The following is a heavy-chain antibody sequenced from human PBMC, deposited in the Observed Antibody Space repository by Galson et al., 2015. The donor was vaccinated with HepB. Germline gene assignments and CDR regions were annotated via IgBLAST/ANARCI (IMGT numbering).Heavy chain of an antibody. Sequence: SVKVSCKASGFTFNSYCFSWVRQAPGQGLEWMGWVSAYNGNTKYAQRLQDRITMTTDTSTSTAYMELRSLRSDDTAVYFCARENKPWYYDSSGYDYDSHWFYGMDVWGQGTTVTVSS. CDR2: VSAYNGNT. D-gene: IGHD3-22*01. CDR3: ARENKPWYYDSSGYDYDSHWFYGMDV. V-gene: IGHV1-18*01. J-gene: IGHJ6*02. CDR1: GFTFNSYC.